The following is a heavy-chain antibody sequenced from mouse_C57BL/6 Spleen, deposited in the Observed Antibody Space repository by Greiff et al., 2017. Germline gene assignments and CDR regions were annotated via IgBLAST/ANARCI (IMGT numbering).Heavy chain of an antibody. CDR1: GYTFTSYW. CDR3: ARGRANYYGSLDY. J-gene: IGHJ2*01. CDR2: IDPSDSYT. D-gene: IGHD1-1*01. Sequence: QVQLQQPGAELVMPGASVKLSCKASGYTFTSYWMHWVKQRPGQGLEWIGEIDPSDSYTNYNQKFKGKSTLTVDKSSSTAYMQLSSLTSEDSAVYYGARGRANYYGSLDYWGQGATRTVSS. V-gene: IGHV1-69*01.